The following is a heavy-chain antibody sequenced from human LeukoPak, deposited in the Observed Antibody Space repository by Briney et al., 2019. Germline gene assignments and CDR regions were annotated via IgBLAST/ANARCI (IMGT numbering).Heavy chain of an antibody. CDR1: GFTFGNYA. D-gene: IGHD3-22*01. Sequence: GGSLRLSCTASGFTFGNYALSWFRQAPGKGLEWVAFIRSKTYRGTTEYAASVKSRFTISRDDSKSIAYLQMNSLKTEDTAVYYCARANSFDSSGYYFDYWGQGTLVTVSS. J-gene: IGHJ4*02. CDR2: IRSKTYRGTT. V-gene: IGHV3-49*03. CDR3: ARANSFDSSGYYFDY.